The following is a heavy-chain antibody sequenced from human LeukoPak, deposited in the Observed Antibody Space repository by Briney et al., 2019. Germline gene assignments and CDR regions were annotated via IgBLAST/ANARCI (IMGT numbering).Heavy chain of an antibody. CDR1: GGFFSGYY. D-gene: IGHD3-10*01. J-gene: IGHJ6*03. CDR2: INHSGST. CDR3: ARGYYGSGASYYYYYMDV. V-gene: IGHV4-34*01. Sequence: SETLSLTCAVYGGFFSGYYWSWIRQPPGKGLEWIGEINHSGSTNYNPSFKSRVTISVDTSKNQFSLKLSYVTAADTAVYYCARGYYGSGASYYYYYMDVWGKGTTVTVSS.